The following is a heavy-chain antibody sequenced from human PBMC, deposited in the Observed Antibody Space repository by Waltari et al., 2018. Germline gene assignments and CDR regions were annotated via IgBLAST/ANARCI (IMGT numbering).Heavy chain of an antibody. CDR2: IWYDGSEK. CDR3: AVTTGGYDGMGV. D-gene: IGHD6-13*01. V-gene: IGHV3-33*01. CDR1: GFSFGSFG. J-gene: IGHJ6*02. Sequence: QVQLVESGGGVVKPGRSLRLSCAASGFSFGSFGMHWVRRAPGKGLEWVAIIWYDGSEKYYADSVKGRFTISRDNSKNTVDLQMNSLRAEDTAVYYCAVTTGGYDGMGVWGQGTTVTVSS.